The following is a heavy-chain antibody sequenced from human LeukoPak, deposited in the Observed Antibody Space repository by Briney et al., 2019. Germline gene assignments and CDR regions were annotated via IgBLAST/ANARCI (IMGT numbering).Heavy chain of an antibody. J-gene: IGHJ3*02. D-gene: IGHD3-10*01. CDR2: ISSSGSTI. CDR1: GFTFSDYY. Sequence: TGGSLRLSCAASGFTFSDYYMSWIRQAPGKGLEWVSYISSSGSTIYYADSVKGRFTISRDNAENSLYLQMNSLRAEDTAVYYCAREGAYYYGSGSYKAFDIWGQGTMVTVSS. V-gene: IGHV3-11*04. CDR3: AREGAYYYGSGSYKAFDI.